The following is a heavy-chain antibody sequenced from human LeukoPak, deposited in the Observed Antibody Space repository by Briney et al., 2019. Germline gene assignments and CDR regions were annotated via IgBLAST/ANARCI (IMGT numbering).Heavy chain of an antibody. Sequence: GGSLRLSCATSGFTFSAHHMNWVRQAPGKGLELVSGITASGATTYYADSVKGRFTISRDSSQSTLYLQMNSLRAEDTAVYYCARAEAAGDNRGGYYYFYMDVWCKGTTVTVSS. CDR1: GFTFSAHH. CDR3: ARAEAAGDNRGGYYYFYMDV. V-gene: IGHV3-23*01. J-gene: IGHJ6*03. CDR2: ITASGATT. D-gene: IGHD6-25*01.